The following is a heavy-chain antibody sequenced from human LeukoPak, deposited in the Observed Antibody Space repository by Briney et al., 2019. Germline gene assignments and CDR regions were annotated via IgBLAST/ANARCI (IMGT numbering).Heavy chain of an antibody. CDR1: GDSVSRNNAA. V-gene: IGHV6-1*01. D-gene: IGHD3-3*01. CDR3: ARETSFRYYDIWSGWDY. Sequence: SQTLSLTCAISGDSVSRNNAAWNWIRQSPSRGLEWLGRTFYRSKWYNDYAVSVKSRITINPDTSKNQVSLQLNSVTPEDTAVYYCARETSFRYYDIWSGWDYWGQGTLVTVSS. CDR2: TFYRSKWYN. J-gene: IGHJ4*02.